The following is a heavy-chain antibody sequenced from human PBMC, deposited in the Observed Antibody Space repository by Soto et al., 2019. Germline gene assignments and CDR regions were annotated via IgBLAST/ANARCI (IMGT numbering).Heavy chain of an antibody. CDR1: GFTFSTYA. J-gene: IGHJ4*02. V-gene: IGHV3-23*01. D-gene: IGHD1-26*01. CDR3: GKPPDRGSYYSFKY. Sequence: GGSLSLSCAASGFTFSTYAMSWVRQAPGKGLEWVSDISVSGDRTFYAYSVKGRSTISRDISRNTLYRKMNSLRAEDPAVYSWGKPPDRGSYYSFKYWGQGTLVTVS. CDR2: ISVSGDRT.